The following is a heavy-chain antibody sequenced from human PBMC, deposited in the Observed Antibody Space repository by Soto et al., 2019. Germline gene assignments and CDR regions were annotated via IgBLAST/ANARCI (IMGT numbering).Heavy chain of an antibody. CDR3: ARESGPYYDFWSGYYPRVGEDYYYYGMDV. Sequence: GASVKVSFKASGYTFTSYGISWVRQAPGQGLEWMGWISAYNGNTNYAQKLQGRVTMTTDTSTSTAYMELRSLRSDDTAVYYCARESGPYYDFWSGYYPRVGEDYYYYGMDVWGQGTTVTVSS. CDR2: ISAYNGNT. CDR1: GYTFTSYG. V-gene: IGHV1-18*04. J-gene: IGHJ6*02. D-gene: IGHD3-3*01.